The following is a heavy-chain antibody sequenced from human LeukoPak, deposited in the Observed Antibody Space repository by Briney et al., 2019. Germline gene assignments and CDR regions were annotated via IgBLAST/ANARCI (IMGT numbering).Heavy chain of an antibody. CDR2: IYYTGST. D-gene: IGHD3/OR15-3a*01. CDR3: ARRAGDGNAFYEY. Sequence: SETLSLTCTVSGGSIISYYWSWIRQPPGKGLEWIGYIYYTGSTDYNSSLKSRVTLSVDTSQNQFSLKLSSVTAADTAVYYCARRAGDGNAFYEYWGQGTLVTASS. J-gene: IGHJ4*02. CDR1: GGSIISYY. V-gene: IGHV4-59*01.